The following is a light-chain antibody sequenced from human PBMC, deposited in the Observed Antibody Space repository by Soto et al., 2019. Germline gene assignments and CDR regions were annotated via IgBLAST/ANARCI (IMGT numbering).Light chain of an antibody. CDR1: QSVGSN. J-gene: IGKJ1*01. CDR3: QQYGGSPT. V-gene: IGKV3-20*01. CDR2: GAS. Sequence: EIVLTQSPGTLSLSSGERATLSCRASQSVGSNLAWYQQKPGQAPRLLISGASSRATGIPDRFSGSGSGTDFTLTISRLDPEDFAVYSCQQYGGSPTFGQGTKVDIK.